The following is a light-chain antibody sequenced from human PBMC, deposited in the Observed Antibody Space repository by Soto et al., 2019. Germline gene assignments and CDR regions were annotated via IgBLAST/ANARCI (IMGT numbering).Light chain of an antibody. V-gene: IGLV2-11*01. Sequence: QSALTQPASVSGSPGQSITISCTGTSSDVGGYNSVSWYQQHPGKAPKLIIYDVTARPSGVPDRFSGSKSGTTASLTISGLQGEDEGDYYCCSYAGSHTFFGGGTKLTVL. CDR2: DVT. CDR3: CSYAGSHTF. CDR1: SSDVGGYNS. J-gene: IGLJ2*01.